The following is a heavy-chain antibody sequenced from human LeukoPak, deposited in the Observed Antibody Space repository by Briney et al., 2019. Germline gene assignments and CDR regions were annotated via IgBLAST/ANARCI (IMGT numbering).Heavy chain of an antibody. CDR3: AKDSAWRRYDD. V-gene: IGHV3-23*01. CDR1: GFTFSNYG. J-gene: IGHJ1*01. CDR2: ITSSGIT. Sequence: GGTLRLSCAASGFTFSNYGMNWVRHAPGKGLEWVSGITSSGITYYTDSVKGRFTVSRDNSKNTLYLQMNSLRAEDRAVYYCAKDSAWRRYDDWGQGTLVTVSS. D-gene: IGHD3-16*01.